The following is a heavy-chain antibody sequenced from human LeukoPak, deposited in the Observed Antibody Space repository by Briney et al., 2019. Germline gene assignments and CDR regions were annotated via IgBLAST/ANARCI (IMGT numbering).Heavy chain of an antibody. Sequence: PSETLSLTCTVSGGSISSSSYSWGWIRQPPGKGLEWIGSIYYSGSTYYNPSLKSRVTISVDTSKNQFSLKLSSVTAADTAVYYCARQRQQLVPRYYYYGMDVWGQGTTVTVSS. J-gene: IGHJ6*02. CDR2: IYYSGST. CDR1: GGSISSSSYS. V-gene: IGHV4-39*01. CDR3: ARQRQQLVPRYYYYGMDV. D-gene: IGHD6-13*01.